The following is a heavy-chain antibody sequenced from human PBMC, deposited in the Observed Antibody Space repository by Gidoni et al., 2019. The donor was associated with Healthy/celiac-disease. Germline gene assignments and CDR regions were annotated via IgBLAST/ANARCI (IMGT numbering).Heavy chain of an antibody. Sequence: QVQLVASGGGLVKPGGSMRLYCAADGFPFRDSYMSVIRHAPGKGLECVSYISMSGSTIYYADSVKGRFTSSRDNAKNSLYLQMNSLRAEDTAVYYCARAAGTNSHDYWGQGTLVTVSS. CDR1: GFPFRDSY. D-gene: IGHD6-13*01. V-gene: IGHV3-11*01. CDR3: ARAAGTNSHDY. CDR2: ISMSGSTI. J-gene: IGHJ4*02.